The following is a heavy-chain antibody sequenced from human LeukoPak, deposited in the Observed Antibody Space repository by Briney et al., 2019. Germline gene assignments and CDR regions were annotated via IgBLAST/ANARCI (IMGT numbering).Heavy chain of an antibody. CDR1: GYSFTSNY. J-gene: IGHJ4*02. CDR3: ARDQEAFDY. V-gene: IGHV1-46*01. Sequence: ASVKVSCKASGYSFTSNYIHWVRQAPGQGLEWTGMIYPRDGSTSYAQKFQGRVTVTRDTSTSTVHMELSGLRSEDTAVYYCARDQEAFDYWGQGTLVTVSS. CDR2: IYPRDGST.